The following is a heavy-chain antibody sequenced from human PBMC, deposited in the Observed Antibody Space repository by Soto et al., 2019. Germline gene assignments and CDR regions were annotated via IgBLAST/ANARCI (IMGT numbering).Heavy chain of an antibody. CDR2: ISSSSSYI. V-gene: IGHV3-21*01. CDR3: ARDVRTTTTHAFDT. J-gene: IGHJ3*02. Sequence: PGGSLRLSCAASGFTFSSYSMNWVRQAPGKGLEWVSSISSSSSYIYYADSVKGRFTISRDNAKNSLYLQMNSLRAEDTAVYYCARDVRTTTTHAFDTWGQGTMVTVSS. CDR1: GFTFSSYS. D-gene: IGHD1-7*01.